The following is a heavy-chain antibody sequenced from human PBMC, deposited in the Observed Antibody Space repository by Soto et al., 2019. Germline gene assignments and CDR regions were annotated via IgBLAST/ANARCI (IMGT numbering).Heavy chain of an antibody. Sequence: GGSLRLSCAGSGFTPTTTPLSWVRQPPGQGLEWVTTISGTASRTYYVDSVKGRFFISRDNSKNTVTLQMNNLTVDDTAVYYCATSFRYFDNWGQGTRVTVSS. D-gene: IGHD3-9*01. V-gene: IGHV3-23*01. CDR3: ATSFRYFDN. J-gene: IGHJ4*02. CDR1: GFTPTTTP. CDR2: ISGTASRT.